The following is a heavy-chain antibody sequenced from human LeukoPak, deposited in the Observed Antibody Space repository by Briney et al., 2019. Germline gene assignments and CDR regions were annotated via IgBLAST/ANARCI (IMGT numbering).Heavy chain of an antibody. V-gene: IGHV3-23*01. J-gene: IGHJ1*01. CDR1: GFTVSSVA. CDR2: ISASGDKT. Sequence: GGSLRLSCAASGFTVSSVALTWVRQAPGKGLEWVSAISASGDKTYYVDSVKGRFTISRDNSRNMLHLQMNSLTAEDTAVYYCASPPQYYDRPVYHWGQGTLVTVSS. CDR3: ASPPQYYDRPVYH. D-gene: IGHD3-22*01.